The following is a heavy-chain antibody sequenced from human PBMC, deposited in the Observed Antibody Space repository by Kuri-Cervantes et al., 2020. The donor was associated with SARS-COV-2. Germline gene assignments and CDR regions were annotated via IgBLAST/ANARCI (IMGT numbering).Heavy chain of an antibody. CDR3: AKDVSTYYYDS. CDR2: ISYDGSNK. D-gene: IGHD3-22*01. J-gene: IGHJ4*02. Sequence: GGSLRLSCAAFGFTFSSYGMHWVRQAPGKGLEWVAVISYDGSNKYYADSVKGRFTISRDNSKNTLYLQMNSLRAEDTAVYYCAKDVSTYYYDSWGQGTLVTVSS. V-gene: IGHV3-30*18. CDR1: GFTFSSYG.